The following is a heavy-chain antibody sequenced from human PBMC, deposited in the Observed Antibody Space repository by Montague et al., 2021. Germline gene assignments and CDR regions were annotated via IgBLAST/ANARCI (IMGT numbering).Heavy chain of an antibody. Sequence: LRLSCTVSRSLINSGYYWGWIRQPPGKGLEWMGSVSHGGRTYYNPSLKSRVTISVDTSNNHFSLKLSSVTAADTAMYCCARERDRYYYMDIWGKGTTITVSS. CDR2: VSHGGRT. CDR3: ARERDRYYYMDI. V-gene: IGHV4-38-2*02. CDR1: RSLINSGYY. J-gene: IGHJ6*03.